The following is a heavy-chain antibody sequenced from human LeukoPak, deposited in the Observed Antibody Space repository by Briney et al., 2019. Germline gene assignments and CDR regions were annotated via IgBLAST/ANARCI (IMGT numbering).Heavy chain of an antibody. D-gene: IGHD4-17*01. CDR3: ATKVTGTSHFSY. CDR1: GFTFSSYE. J-gene: IGHJ4*02. Sequence: GGSLRLSCAASGFTFSSYEMNWVRQAPGKGLEWISYISSSGSSIQHADSVKGRFTISRDNAKNSLYLQMNSLRAEDTAVYYCATKVTGTSHFSYWGQGTLVTVSS. CDR2: ISSSGSSI. V-gene: IGHV3-48*03.